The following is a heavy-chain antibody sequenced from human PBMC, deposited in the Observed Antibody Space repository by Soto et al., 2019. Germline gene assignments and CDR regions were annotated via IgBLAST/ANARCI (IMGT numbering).Heavy chain of an antibody. D-gene: IGHD3-10*01. Sequence: GGSLRLSCAASGFTFSSYGMHWVRQAPGKGLEWVAVIWYDGSNKYYADSVKGRFTISRDNSKNTLYLQMNSLRAEDTAVYYCARDMVRGVLGPNPYWGQGTLVTVSS. CDR2: IWYDGSNK. J-gene: IGHJ4*02. CDR3: ARDMVRGVLGPNPY. V-gene: IGHV3-33*01. CDR1: GFTFSSYG.